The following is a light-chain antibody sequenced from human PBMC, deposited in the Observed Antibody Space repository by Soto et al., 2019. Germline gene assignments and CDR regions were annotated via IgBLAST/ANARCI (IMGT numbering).Light chain of an antibody. CDR2: AAS. V-gene: IGKV1-12*01. Sequence: DIQMTQSPSTLSPSVGDRVTITCRASQSISSWLAWYQQKPGNAPKXLIYAASSLQSGVPSRFSGSGSGTHFTITISSLQPEDGETYYCQQANTFPLTFGQGTRLEIK. J-gene: IGKJ5*01. CDR1: QSISSW. CDR3: QQANTFPLT.